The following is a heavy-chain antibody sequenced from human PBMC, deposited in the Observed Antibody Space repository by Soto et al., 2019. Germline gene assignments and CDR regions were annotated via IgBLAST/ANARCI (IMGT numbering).Heavy chain of an antibody. V-gene: IGHV4-34*01. CDR2: INHSGTT. CDR1: GGSFTGHY. Sequence: QVQLQQWGAGLLKPSETLSLTCAVYGGSFTGHYWSWIRQSPGKGLEWIGEINHSGTTNYNPSLKSRGTISVDTAKNQFSLKLRSVTAADTAVYSCARVEEGYNYGDYWGQGTLVTVSS. D-gene: IGHD5-12*01. J-gene: IGHJ4*02. CDR3: ARVEEGYNYGDY.